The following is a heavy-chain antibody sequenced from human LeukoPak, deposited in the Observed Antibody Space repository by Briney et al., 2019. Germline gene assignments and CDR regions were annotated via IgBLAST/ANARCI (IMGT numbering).Heavy chain of an antibody. Sequence: GEFLKISCKASGYSFSHYWIGWVRQMPGKGLEWMGIIYPGDSDTRYSPSFQGQVTISADKSISTAYLQWSSLKASDTAMYYCARHSRSYYYGSGSYEPDYWGQGTLITVSS. V-gene: IGHV5-51*01. CDR3: ARHSRSYYYGSGSYEPDY. CDR2: IYPGDSDT. D-gene: IGHD3-10*01. CDR1: GYSFSHYW. J-gene: IGHJ4*02.